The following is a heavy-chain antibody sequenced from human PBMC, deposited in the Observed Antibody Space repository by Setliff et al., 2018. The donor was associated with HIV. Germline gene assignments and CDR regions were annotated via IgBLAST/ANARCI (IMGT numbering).Heavy chain of an antibody. D-gene: IGHD6-13*01. CDR3: ATQTGFYNSHWYDY. V-gene: IGHV3-23*01. J-gene: IGHJ4*02. CDR1: EFTFSVYA. Sequence: QPGGSLRLSCAASEFTFSVYAMSWLRQAPGKGLEWVSGISGSGSSTYYADSVKSRFTISRDNSKNTLYLQMNSLRAEDTGVYYCATQTGFYNSHWYDYWGQGTMVTVSS. CDR2: ISGSGSST.